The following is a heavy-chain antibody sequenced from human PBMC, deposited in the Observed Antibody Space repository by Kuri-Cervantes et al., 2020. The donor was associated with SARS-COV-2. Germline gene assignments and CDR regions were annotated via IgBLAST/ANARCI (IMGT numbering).Heavy chain of an antibody. CDR3: ARDLRLGKSLDY. J-gene: IGHJ4*02. Sequence: GESLKISCAASGFTFSSYAMSWDRQAPGKGLEWVSAISGSGGSTYYADSVKGRFTISRDNAKNSLYLQMSSLRAEDTAVYYCARDLRLGKSLDYWGQGTLVTVSS. D-gene: IGHD7-27*01. CDR1: GFTFSSYA. V-gene: IGHV3-23*01. CDR2: ISGSGGST.